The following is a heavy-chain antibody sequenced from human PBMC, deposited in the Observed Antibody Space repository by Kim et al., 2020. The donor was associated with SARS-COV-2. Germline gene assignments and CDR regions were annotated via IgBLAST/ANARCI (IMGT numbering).Heavy chain of an antibody. V-gene: IGHV3-33*06. CDR2: IWYDGSNK. CDR3: AKDQVPGNWFDP. J-gene: IGHJ5*02. Sequence: GGSLRLSCAASGFTFSSYGMHWVRQAPGKGLEWVAVIWYDGSNKYYADSVKGRFTISRDNSKNTLYLQMNSLRAEDTAVYYCAKDQVPGNWFDPWGQGTLVTVSS. CDR1: GFTFSSYG.